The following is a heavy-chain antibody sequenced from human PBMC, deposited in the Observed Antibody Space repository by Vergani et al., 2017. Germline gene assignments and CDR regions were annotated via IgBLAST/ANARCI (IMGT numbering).Heavy chain of an antibody. D-gene: IGHD3-22*01. CDR1: GGPISSGSYY. CDR3: ARDLMAYYYDSSGSTLYWYFDL. Sequence: QVQLQESGPGLVKPSQTLSLTCTVSGGPISSGSYYWSWIRQPAGKGLEWIGRIYTSGCTNDSPSLKSRVPISVDPSKNPFSLKLSSVTAADTAVYDWARDLMAYYYDSSGSTLYWYFDLWGRGTLVTVSS. J-gene: IGHJ2*01. V-gene: IGHV4-61*02. CDR2: IYTSGCT.